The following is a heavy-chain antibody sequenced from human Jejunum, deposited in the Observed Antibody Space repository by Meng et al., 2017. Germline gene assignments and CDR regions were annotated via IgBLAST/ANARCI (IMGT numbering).Heavy chain of an antibody. J-gene: IGHJ5*02. Sequence: RLGRPGSGPGLVSASVNRSCTCAVYAGTTGTAGYYWRWIRQAPGKGLEWIGSIFYSGTTYYNPSIKSRVTISIDKTKNQFSLKMNSVTAAVTALYYCASDTAGFGPWGQGTLVTVSS. CDR3: ASDTAGFGP. CDR2: IFYSGTT. D-gene: IGHD6-13*01. V-gene: IGHV4-39*06. CDR1: AGTTGTAGYY.